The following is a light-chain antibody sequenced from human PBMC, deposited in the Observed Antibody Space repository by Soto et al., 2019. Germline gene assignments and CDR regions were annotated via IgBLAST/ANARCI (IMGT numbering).Light chain of an antibody. J-gene: IGKJ4*01. CDR1: QTIGSE. V-gene: IGKV3-11*01. CDR3: QQRSTWPIT. Sequence: EIVLTQSPATLSLSPGERATLSCRASQTIGSELGWYQQKPGQPPRLLIYDASGRATGIPDRFSGSGSGTDFTLTISSLEPEDFAVYYCQQRSTWPITFGGGTQVEIK. CDR2: DAS.